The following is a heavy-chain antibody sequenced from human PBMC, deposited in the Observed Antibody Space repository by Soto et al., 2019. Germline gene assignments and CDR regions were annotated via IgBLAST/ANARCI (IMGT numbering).Heavy chain of an antibody. CDR2: VYYTGRT. CDR1: GGSVNIYSSY. Sequence: PSETLSLTCTVSGGSVNIYSSYWTWLRQPPGKRLEWIGYVYYTGRTDYNPSLKSRVTISIDTSKNQFSLKLSSVTAADAAVYYCANQKSSGWLPYYFDSWGQGTLVTVSS. J-gene: IGHJ4*02. D-gene: IGHD6-19*01. V-gene: IGHV4-61*01. CDR3: ANQKSSGWLPYYFDS.